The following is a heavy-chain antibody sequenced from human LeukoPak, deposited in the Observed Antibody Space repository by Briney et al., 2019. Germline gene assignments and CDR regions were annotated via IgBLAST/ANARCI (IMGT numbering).Heavy chain of an antibody. V-gene: IGHV1-58*02. CDR1: GFTFTSPA. J-gene: IGHJ6*02. CDR3: ARDGNWNYASYYYGMDV. Sequence: SVKVSCKASGFTFTSPAMQWVRQARGQRLEWIGWIVVGSGNTNYAQKFQERVTITRDMSTSTAYMELSSLRAEDTAVYYCARDGNWNYASYYYGMDVWGQGTTVTVSS. CDR2: IVVGSGNT. D-gene: IGHD1-7*01.